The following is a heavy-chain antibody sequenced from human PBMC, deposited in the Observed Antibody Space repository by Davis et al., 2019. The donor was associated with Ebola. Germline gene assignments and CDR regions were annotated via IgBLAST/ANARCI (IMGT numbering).Heavy chain of an antibody. Sequence: PGGSLRLSCAASGFTFSAHSMNWVRQAPGKGLEWVSFISSRSSYIYYADSLKGRFTISRDNAENSLYLQMNSLRAEDTAVYYCARDYNLPDIVATITYYGMDVWGQGTTVTVSS. CDR3: ARDYNLPDIVATITYYGMDV. CDR2: ISSRSSYI. D-gene: IGHD5-12*01. J-gene: IGHJ6*02. V-gene: IGHV3-21*01. CDR1: GFTFSAHS.